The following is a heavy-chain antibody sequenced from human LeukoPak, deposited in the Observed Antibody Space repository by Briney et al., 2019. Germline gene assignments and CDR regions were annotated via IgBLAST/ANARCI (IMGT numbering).Heavy chain of an antibody. CDR3: ARNVGATKGWYYYYYMDV. J-gene: IGHJ6*03. V-gene: IGHV4-59*08. Sequence: SETLSLTCTVSGGSISSYYWSWIRQPPGKGLEWIGSIYHSGSTYYNPSLKSRVTISVDTSKNQFSLKLSSVTAADTAVYYCARNVGATKGWYYYYYMDVWGKGTTVTVSS. D-gene: IGHD1-26*01. CDR2: IYHSGST. CDR1: GGSISSYY.